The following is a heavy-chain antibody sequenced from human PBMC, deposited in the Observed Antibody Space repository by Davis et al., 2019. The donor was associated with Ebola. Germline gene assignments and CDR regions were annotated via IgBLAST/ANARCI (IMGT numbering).Heavy chain of an antibody. V-gene: IGHV3-30*02. CDR3: ARDRLWFGELSWFDP. CDR2: IRYDGSNK. CDR1: GFTFSSYG. D-gene: IGHD3-10*01. Sequence: GESLKISCAASGFTFSSYGMHWVRQAPGKGLEWVAFIRYDGSNKYYADSVKGRFTISRDNSKNTLYLQMNSLRAEDTAVYYCARDRLWFGELSWFDPWGQGTLVTVSS. J-gene: IGHJ5*02.